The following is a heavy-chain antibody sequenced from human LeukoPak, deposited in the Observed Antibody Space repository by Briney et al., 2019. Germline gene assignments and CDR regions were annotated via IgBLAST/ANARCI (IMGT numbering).Heavy chain of an antibody. CDR1: GGSFSGYY. D-gene: IGHD6-13*01. V-gene: IGHV4-34*01. Sequence: SETLSLTCAVYGGSFSGYYWSWIRQPPGKGLEWIGEINHSGSTNYNPSLKSRVTISVDTSKNQFSLKLSSVTAADTAVYYCARGRFSSSWYQSGARYMDVWGKGATVTVSS. CDR3: ARGRFSSSWYQSGARYMDV. J-gene: IGHJ6*03. CDR2: INHSGST.